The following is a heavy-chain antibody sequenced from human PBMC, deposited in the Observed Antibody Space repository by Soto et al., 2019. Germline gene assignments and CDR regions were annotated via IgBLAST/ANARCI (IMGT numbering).Heavy chain of an antibody. D-gene: IGHD5-12*01. J-gene: IGHJ4*02. V-gene: IGHV3-33*01. CDR1: GFTFSSCG. CDR3: ARDRSGYESQIDY. Sequence: GGSLRLSCAASGFTFSSCGMHWVRQAPGKGLEWVAVIWYDGSNKYYADSVKGRFTISRDNSKNTLYLQMNSLRAEDTAVYYCARDRSGYESQIDYWGQGTLVTVSS. CDR2: IWYDGSNK.